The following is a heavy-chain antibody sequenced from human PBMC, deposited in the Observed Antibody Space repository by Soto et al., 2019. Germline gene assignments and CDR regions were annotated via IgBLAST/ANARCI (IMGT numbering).Heavy chain of an antibody. CDR3: ARDLSYGLCDY. D-gene: IGHD5-18*01. CDR1: GYTFTSYG. Sequence: QVQLVQSGAEVKKPGASVKVSCKASGYTFTSYGISWVRQAPGQGLEWMGWISAYNGNTKYAQKLQGRVTMTTDTAKRTGYMELRSLRSDDTAVYYCARDLSYGLCDYWGQGTLVTVSS. CDR2: ISAYNGNT. V-gene: IGHV1-18*01. J-gene: IGHJ4*02.